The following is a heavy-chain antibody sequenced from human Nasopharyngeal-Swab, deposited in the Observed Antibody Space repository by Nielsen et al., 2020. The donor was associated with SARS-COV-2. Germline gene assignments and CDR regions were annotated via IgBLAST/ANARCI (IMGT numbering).Heavy chain of an antibody. D-gene: IGHD5-24*01. Sequence: WIRQPPGKALEWLALIDWDDDKYYSTSLKTRLTISKDTSKNQVVLTMTNMDPVDTATYYCARIRDGFADYWGRGTLVTVSS. J-gene: IGHJ4*02. V-gene: IGHV2-70*01. CDR3: ARIRDGFADY. CDR2: IDWDDDK.